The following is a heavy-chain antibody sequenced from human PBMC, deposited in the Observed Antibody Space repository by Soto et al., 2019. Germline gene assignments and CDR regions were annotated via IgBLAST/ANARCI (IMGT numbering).Heavy chain of an antibody. J-gene: IGHJ4*02. V-gene: IGHV1-18*01. CDR2: ISAYNGNT. CDR3: ARDDCVNTSSYGSH. CDR1: GDRVKSSG. Sequence: IASTASGDRVKSSGIGVLRQKPGQGHEWMGWISAYNGNTNYAQKLQGRVTMTTDTSTSTAYMELRSPRSDDQAAYYCARDDCVNTSSYGSHCGLGTLVTVSS. D-gene: IGHD2-2*01.